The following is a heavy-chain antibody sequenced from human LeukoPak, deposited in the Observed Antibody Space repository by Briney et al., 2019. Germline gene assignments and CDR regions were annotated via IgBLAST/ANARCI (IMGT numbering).Heavy chain of an antibody. CDR2: INHSGST. Sequence: PSETLSLTCAVYGGSFSGYYWSWIRQPPGKGLEWIGEINHSGSTNYNPSLKSRVTISVDTSKNQFSLKLSSVTAADTAVYYCARRYQYYYYYMDVWGKGTTVTISS. J-gene: IGHJ6*03. V-gene: IGHV4-34*01. CDR1: GGSFSGYY. D-gene: IGHD2-2*01. CDR3: ARRYQYYYYYMDV.